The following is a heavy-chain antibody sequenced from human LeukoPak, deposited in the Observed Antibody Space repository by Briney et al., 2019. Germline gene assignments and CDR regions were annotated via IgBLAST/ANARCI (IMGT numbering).Heavy chain of an antibody. V-gene: IGHV3-21*01. CDR1: GFTFSSYS. D-gene: IGHD6-6*01. CDR3: ARANRPKGASLDYGMDV. Sequence: GGSLRLSCAASGFTFSSYSMNWVRQAPGKGLEWVSSISSSSSYIYYADSVKGRFTISRDNAKNSLYLQMNSLRAEDTAVYYCARANRPKGASLDYGMDVWGQGTTVTVSS. J-gene: IGHJ6*02. CDR2: ISSSSSYI.